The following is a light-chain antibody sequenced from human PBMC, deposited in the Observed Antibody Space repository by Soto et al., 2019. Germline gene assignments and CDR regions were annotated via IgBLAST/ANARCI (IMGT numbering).Light chain of an antibody. J-gene: IGLJ1*01. V-gene: IGLV1-44*01. CDR1: SSNIGSNT. CDR2: SNN. CDR3: AAWDDSLNGFYV. Sequence: QSVLPQPPSASGTPRQRVTISCSGSSSNIGSNTVNWYQQLPGTAPKLLMYSNNQRPSGVPDRFSGSKSGTSASLAISGLQSEDEADYYCAAWDDSLNGFYVFGTGTKVTVL.